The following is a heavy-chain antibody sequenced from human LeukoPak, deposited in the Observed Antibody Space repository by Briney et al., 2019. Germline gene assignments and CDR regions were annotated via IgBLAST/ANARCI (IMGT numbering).Heavy chain of an antibody. J-gene: IGHJ6*03. Sequence: ASVKVSCKASGYTFTSYDINWVRQATGQGLEGMGWMNPNSGNTGYAQKFQGRVTITRNTSISTAYMELSSLRSEDTAVYYCARAYCGGDCRKFYYYYYYMDVWGKGTTVTVSS. CDR1: GYTFTSYD. V-gene: IGHV1-8*03. CDR3: ARAYCGGDCRKFYYYYYYMDV. CDR2: MNPNSGNT. D-gene: IGHD2-21*02.